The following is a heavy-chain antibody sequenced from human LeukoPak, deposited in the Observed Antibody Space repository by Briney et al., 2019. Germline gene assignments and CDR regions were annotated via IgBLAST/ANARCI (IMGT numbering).Heavy chain of an antibody. J-gene: IGHJ4*02. CDR2: IYYSGST. CDR1: GGSISSSSYY. Sequence: SGTLSLTCTVSGGSISSSSYYWGWIRQPPGKGLEWIGSIYYSGSTYYNPSLKSRVTISVDTSKNQFSLKLSSVTAADTAVYYCARLATPPFYSGSYAEDYWGQGTLVTVSS. CDR3: ARLATPPFYSGSYAEDY. D-gene: IGHD1-26*01. V-gene: IGHV4-39*01.